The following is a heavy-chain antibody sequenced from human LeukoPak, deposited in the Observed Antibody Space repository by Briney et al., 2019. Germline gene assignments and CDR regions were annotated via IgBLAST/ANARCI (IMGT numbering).Heavy chain of an antibody. CDR2: INQSGST. D-gene: IGHD6-13*01. CDR1: GGSFSSYY. Sequence: PSETLSLTCAVYGGSFSSYYWSWIRQPPRKGLEWIGEINQSGSTNYNPSLKSRVTIAIDTSKNQFSLKLSSVTAADTAVYYCARHSPRSSSYWGQGALVTVSS. V-gene: IGHV4-34*01. CDR3: ARHSPRSSSY. J-gene: IGHJ4*02.